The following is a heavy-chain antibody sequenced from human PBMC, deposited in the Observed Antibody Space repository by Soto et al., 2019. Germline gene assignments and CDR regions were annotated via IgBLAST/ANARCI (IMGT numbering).Heavy chain of an antibody. V-gene: IGHV3-30-3*01. J-gene: IGHJ5*02. CDR3: ARDRRGSCWSRFDH. CDR2: ILYDGGNK. Sequence: GGSLRLSCAASGFTFSNSAMRWVRQAPGKGLEWVAVILYDGGNKYYADSVKGRFTIRRDNSKNTLSLKMNSLGHEDTALYCCARDRRGSCWSRFDHWGQGTLVTVSS. CDR1: GFTFSNSA. D-gene: IGHD2-15*01.